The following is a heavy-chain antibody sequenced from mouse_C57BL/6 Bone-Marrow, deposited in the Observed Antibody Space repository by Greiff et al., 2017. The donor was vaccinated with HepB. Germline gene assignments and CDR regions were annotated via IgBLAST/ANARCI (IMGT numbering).Heavy chain of an antibody. V-gene: IGHV5-2*01. D-gene: IGHD2-12*01. CDR3: ARRSYFYWYFDV. CDR2: INSDGGST. CDR1: EYNFPSHD. J-gene: IGHJ1*03. Sequence: EVMLVESGGGLVQPGASLKLSCESNEYNFPSHDMSWVRKTPEKRLELVAAINSDGGSTYYPDTMERRFIVTRDNTKKTPYMQMSSLRSEDTALYYCARRSYFYWYFDVWGTGTTVTVSS.